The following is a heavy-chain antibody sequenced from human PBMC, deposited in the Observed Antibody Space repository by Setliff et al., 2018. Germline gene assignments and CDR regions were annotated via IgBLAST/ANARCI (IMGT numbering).Heavy chain of an antibody. Sequence: PGGSLRLSCAASGFIFSTYWMSWVRQAPGKGLEWVANIKQDGSDKYYVDSVKGRFTISRDNAKNSLYLQMNSLRAEDTAVYYCASRVPRYCSGGSCSHYYYYYYMDVWGKGTTVTVSS. CDR1: GFIFSTYW. CDR2: IKQDGSDK. V-gene: IGHV3-7*01. CDR3: ASRVPRYCSGGSCSHYYYYYYMDV. D-gene: IGHD2-15*01. J-gene: IGHJ6*03.